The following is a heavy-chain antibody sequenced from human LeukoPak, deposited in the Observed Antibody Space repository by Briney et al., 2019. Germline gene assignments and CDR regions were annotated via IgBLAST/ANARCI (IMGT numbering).Heavy chain of an antibody. Sequence: GGSLRLSCAASGFTVSNNYMSWVRQAPGKGLDWASLIYSNDNTYYADPVKGRFTISRDNSKNTLYLQMNSLRAEDAVVYYCAGVSKSATTGTVLDYWGQGTLVTVSS. CDR3: AGVSKSATTGTVLDY. CDR1: GFTVSNNY. V-gene: IGHV3-53*01. D-gene: IGHD6-13*01. J-gene: IGHJ4*02. CDR2: IYSNDNT.